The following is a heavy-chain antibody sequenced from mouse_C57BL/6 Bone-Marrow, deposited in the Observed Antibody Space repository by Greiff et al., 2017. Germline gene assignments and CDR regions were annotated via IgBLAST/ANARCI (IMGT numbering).Heavy chain of an antibody. V-gene: IGHV1-75*01. D-gene: IGHD2-4*01. CDR2: IFPGSGST. J-gene: IGHJ1*03. CDR3: AREDDYDGPYWYFDV. CDR1: GYNFTDYY. Sequence: QVQLQQSGPELVKPGASVKISCKASGYNFTDYYINWVKQRPGQGLEWIGWIFPGSGSTYYNEKFKGKATLTVNKSSSTAYMLLSSLTSEDSAVYFCAREDDYDGPYWYFDVWGTGTTVTVSS.